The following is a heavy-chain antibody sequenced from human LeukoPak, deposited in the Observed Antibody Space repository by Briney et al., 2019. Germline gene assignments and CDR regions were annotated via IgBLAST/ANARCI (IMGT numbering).Heavy chain of an antibody. CDR1: GYSVSSNSAA. V-gene: IGHV6-1*01. J-gene: IGHJ5*02. CDR2: TYYRSKWYN. Sequence: SQTLSLTCAISGYSVSSNSAAWNWIRQSPPRGLEWLGSTYYRSKWYNDYAVSVKSRITINPDTSKNQFSLQLNSVTPEDTAVYYCARDLEGSGSYYSGRRRNWFDPWGQGTLVTVSS. CDR3: ARDLEGSGSYYSGRRRNWFDP. D-gene: IGHD3-10*01.